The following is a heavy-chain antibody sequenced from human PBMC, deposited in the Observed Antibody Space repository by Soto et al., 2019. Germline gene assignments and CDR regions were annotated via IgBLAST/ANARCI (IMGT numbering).Heavy chain of an antibody. V-gene: IGHV3-30-3*01. J-gene: IGHJ4*02. CDR3: AREWSTSGDLDY. D-gene: IGHD3-10*01. Sequence: QVQLVGSGGGVVQPGRSLRLSCAASGFTFSSHSIQWVRQAPGKGLEWVAVISYDGSIKYYADSVKGRFTISRDNSKNTAYLQMNSLRAEDTAVFYCAREWSTSGDLDYWGQGTLVIVSS. CDR2: ISYDGSIK. CDR1: GFTFSSHS.